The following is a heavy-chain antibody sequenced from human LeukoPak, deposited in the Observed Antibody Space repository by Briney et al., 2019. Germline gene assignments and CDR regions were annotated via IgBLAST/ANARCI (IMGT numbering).Heavy chain of an antibody. CDR1: GGSFSGYY. CDR3: ARVATIAGLDY. CDR2: INHSGST. Sequence: SETLSLTCAVYGGSFSGYYWSWIRQPPGKGLEWIGEINHSGSTNYNPSLKSRVTISVDTSKNQFSLKLSSVTAADTAVYYCARVATIAGLDYWGHGTLVTVSS. D-gene: IGHD5-12*01. J-gene: IGHJ4*01. V-gene: IGHV4-34*01.